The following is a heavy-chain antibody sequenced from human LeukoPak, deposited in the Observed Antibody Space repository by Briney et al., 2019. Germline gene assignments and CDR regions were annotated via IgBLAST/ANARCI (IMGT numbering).Heavy chain of an antibody. CDR2: IWYDGSNK. D-gene: IGHD6-13*01. CDR1: GFTFSSYG. Sequence: GGSLRLSCAASGFTFSSYGMHWVRQAPGKGLEWVAVIWYDGSNKYYADSVKGRFTVSRGNSKNTLYLQMNSLRAEDTAVYYCAKDLRGYSSSWYYFGYWGQGTLVTVSS. V-gene: IGHV3-33*06. CDR3: AKDLRGYSSSWYYFGY. J-gene: IGHJ4*02.